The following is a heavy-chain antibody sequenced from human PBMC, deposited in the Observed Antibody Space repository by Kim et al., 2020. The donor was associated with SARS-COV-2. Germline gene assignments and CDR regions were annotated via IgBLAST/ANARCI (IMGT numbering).Heavy chain of an antibody. CDR3: AREGTGCTNGVCYSNWFDP. Sequence: GRFTISRDNAKNSLYLQMNSLRAEDTAVYYWAREGTGCTNGVCYSNWFDPWGQGTLVTVSS. D-gene: IGHD2-8*01. V-gene: IGHV3-11*05. J-gene: IGHJ5*02.